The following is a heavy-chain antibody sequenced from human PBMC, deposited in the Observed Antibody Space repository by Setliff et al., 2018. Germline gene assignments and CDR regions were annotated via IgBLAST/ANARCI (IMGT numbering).Heavy chain of an antibody. J-gene: IGHJ3*02. Sequence: GGPLRLSCAASGFTFSSYAMHWVRQAPGKGLEWVAVISYDGSNKYYADSVKGRFTISRDNSKNTLYLQMNSLRAEDTAVYYCARDPRQRDYDYVWGSKFFDIWGQGTMVTVSS. CDR3: ARDPRQRDYDYVWGSKFFDI. D-gene: IGHD3-16*01. V-gene: IGHV3-30*04. CDR2: ISYDGSNK. CDR1: GFTFSSYA.